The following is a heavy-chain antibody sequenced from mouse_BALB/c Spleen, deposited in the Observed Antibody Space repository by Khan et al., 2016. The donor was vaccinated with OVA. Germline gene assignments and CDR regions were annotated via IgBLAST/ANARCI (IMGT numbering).Heavy chain of an antibody. CDR2: ISYDGSN. D-gene: IGHD2-3*01. Sequence: EVQLQESGPGLVKPSQSLSLTCSVTGYSITSGYYWNLIRQFPGNKLEWMGYISYDGSNNYNPSLKNRIFITRDTTKNQFFLMLNSVSTEETATFYCARGWLIQLDNWGQGSTLKVSS. J-gene: IGHJ2*01. CDR3: ARGWLIQLDN. V-gene: IGHV3-6*02. CDR1: GYSITSGYY.